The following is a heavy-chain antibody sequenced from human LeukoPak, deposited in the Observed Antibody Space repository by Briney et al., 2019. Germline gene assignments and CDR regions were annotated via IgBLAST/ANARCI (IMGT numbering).Heavy chain of an antibody. CDR2: INPNSGGT. D-gene: IGHD6-13*01. CDR3: ARGEPYSRRGRDSDY. J-gene: IGHJ4*02. CDR1: GYTFTDYY. V-gene: IGHV1-2*06. Sequence: GASVNVSCKASGYTFTDYYLHWVRQAPGQGLEWMGRINPNSGGTNYAQRFQGRVTMTRDTSISTAYMELSRLRSDDTAVFYCARGEPYSRRGRDSDYWGQGTLVTVSS.